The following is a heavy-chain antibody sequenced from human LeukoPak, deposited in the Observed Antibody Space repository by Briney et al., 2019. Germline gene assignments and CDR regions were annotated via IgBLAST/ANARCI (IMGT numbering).Heavy chain of an antibody. J-gene: IGHJ4*02. V-gene: IGHV4-59*01. CDR2: IYYSGST. CDR1: GGSISLYY. Sequence: SETLSLTCAVSGGSISLYYWSWIRQPPGKGLEWIGNIYYSGSTNYNPSLKSRVTISVDTSKNQFSLKLSSVTAADTAVYYCARGDYGDYFDYWGQGTLVTVSS. D-gene: IGHD4-17*01. CDR3: ARGDYGDYFDY.